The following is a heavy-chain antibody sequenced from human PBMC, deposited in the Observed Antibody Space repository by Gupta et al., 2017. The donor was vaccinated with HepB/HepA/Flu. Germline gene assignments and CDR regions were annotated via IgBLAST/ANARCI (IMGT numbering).Heavy chain of an antibody. D-gene: IGHD1-26*01. CDR3: TRRIASYGLDY. J-gene: IGHJ4*02. V-gene: IGHV3-73*02. CDR2: IRSKADNYAT. CDR1: GFTFSGSA. Sequence: EVQLVESGGGLVQPGGSLKLSCAASGFTFSGSAMHWVRQASGKGLEWVGRIRSKADNYATAYAASVRGRFTISRDDSKHTAYLQVNSLKTEDTAAYYCTRRIASYGLDYWGQGTLVTVSS.